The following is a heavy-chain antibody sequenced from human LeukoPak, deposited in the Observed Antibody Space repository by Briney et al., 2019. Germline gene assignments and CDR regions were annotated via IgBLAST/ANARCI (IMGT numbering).Heavy chain of an antibody. J-gene: IGHJ6*03. D-gene: IGHD3-10*01. CDR2: ISSSSSYI. CDR1: GFTFSSYS. CDR3: ARGGSGSSDYYMDV. V-gene: IGHV3-21*01. Sequence: PGASLRLSCAASGFTFSSYSMNWVRQAPGKGLEWVSSISSSSSYIYYADSVKGRFTIFRDNAKNSLYLQMNSLRAEDTAVYYCARGGSGSSDYYMDVWGKGTTVTVSS.